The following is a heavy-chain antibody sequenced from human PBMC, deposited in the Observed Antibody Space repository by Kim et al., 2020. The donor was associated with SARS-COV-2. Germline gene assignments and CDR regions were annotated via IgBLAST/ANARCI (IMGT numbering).Heavy chain of an antibody. D-gene: IGHD6-19*01. CDR2: ISSSSSYI. J-gene: IGHJ5*01. V-gene: IGHV3-21*01. CDR3: ARHRDHTSGWYSGGS. CDR1: GFTFSSYS. Sequence: GGSLRLSCAASGFTFSSYSMNWVRQAPGKGLEWVSSISSSSSYIYYADSAKGRFTISRDNAKNSLYRQMNSLRAEDTAVYYCARHRDHTSGWYSGGSWG.